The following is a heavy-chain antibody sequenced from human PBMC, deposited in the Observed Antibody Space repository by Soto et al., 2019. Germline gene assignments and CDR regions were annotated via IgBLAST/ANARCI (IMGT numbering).Heavy chain of an antibody. J-gene: IGHJ4*02. Sequence: GGSLRLSCAASGFTSNTHGMHWVRQAPGKGLEWVAVIWYDESKKYYEDSVTGRFTISRDNSRSALYLQMDSLRAEDTGVYYCARSSGLGIDFWGQGTLVTVSS. D-gene: IGHD6-19*01. V-gene: IGHV3-33*01. CDR1: GFTSNTHG. CDR3: ARSSGLGIDF. CDR2: IWYDESKK.